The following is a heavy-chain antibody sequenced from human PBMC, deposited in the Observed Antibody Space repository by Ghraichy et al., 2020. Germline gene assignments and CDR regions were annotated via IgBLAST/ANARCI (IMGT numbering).Heavy chain of an antibody. CDR3: ARDYGGNPLFDAFDI. Sequence: SETLSLTCTVSGGSISSYYWSWIRQPPGKGLEWIGYIYYSGSTNYNPSLKSRVTISVDTSKNQFSLKLSSVTAADTAVYYCARDYGGNPLFDAFDIWGQGTMVTVSS. CDR2: IYYSGST. V-gene: IGHV4-59*01. D-gene: IGHD4-23*01. CDR1: GGSISSYY. J-gene: IGHJ3*02.